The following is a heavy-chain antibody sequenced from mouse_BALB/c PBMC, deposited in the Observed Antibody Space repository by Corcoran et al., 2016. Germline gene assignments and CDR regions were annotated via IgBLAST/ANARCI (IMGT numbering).Heavy chain of an antibody. CDR1: GYTFTDYN. Sequence: EVLLQQSGPELVKPGASVKIPCKASGYTFTDYNMDWVKRSHGKSLEWIGDITPNNGGSFYNQKFKGNATLTVDKSSTTAYMELRSLTSEDTAVYYCARRVTGTGFAYWGQGTLVTVSA. CDR3: ARRVTGTGFAY. J-gene: IGHJ3*01. CDR2: ITPNNGGS. V-gene: IGHV1-18*01. D-gene: IGHD4-1*01.